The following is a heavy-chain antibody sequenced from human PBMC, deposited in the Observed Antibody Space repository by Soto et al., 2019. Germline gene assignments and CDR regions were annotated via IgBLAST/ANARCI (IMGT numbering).Heavy chain of an antibody. CDR1: GFTFSSYG. Sequence: QVQLVESGGGVVQPGRSLRISCAASGFTFSSYGMHWFRQAPGKGLEWVAVIWYDGSNKYYADSVKGRFTISRDNSKNTLYLQMNSLRDEDTAVYYCARDGGGWFDPWGQGTLVTVS. CDR3: ARDGGGWFDP. J-gene: IGHJ5*02. D-gene: IGHD2-15*01. V-gene: IGHV3-33*01. CDR2: IWYDGSNK.